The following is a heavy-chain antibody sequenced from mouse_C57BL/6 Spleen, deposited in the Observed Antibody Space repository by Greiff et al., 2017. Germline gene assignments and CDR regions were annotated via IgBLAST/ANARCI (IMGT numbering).Heavy chain of an antibody. V-gene: IGHV1-52*01. D-gene: IGHD1-1*01. CDR3: AREDYGPMDY. J-gene: IGHJ4*01. Sequence: QVQLQQPGAELVRPGSSVKLSCKASGYTFTSYWMHWVKQRPIQGLEWIGNIDPSDSETHYNQKFKDKATLTVDKSSSTAYMQLSSLTSEDSAVYYCAREDYGPMDYWGQGTSVTVSS. CDR1: GYTFTSYW. CDR2: IDPSDSET.